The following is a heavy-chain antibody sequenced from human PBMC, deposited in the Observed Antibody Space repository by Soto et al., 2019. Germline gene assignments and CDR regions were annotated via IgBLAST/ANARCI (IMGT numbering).Heavy chain of an antibody. Sequence: PGGSMTPSCAASGFTFRNSGMSWVRQAPGKGLQWVSSISDDAADTYYADSVKGRFTISRDNSKNTLSLQMSSLRVEDTAIYYCAKSFSTYSLGKFDYWGQGALVTVSS. D-gene: IGHD5-18*01. CDR2: ISDDAADT. CDR3: AKSFSTYSLGKFDY. CDR1: GFTFRNSG. J-gene: IGHJ4*02. V-gene: IGHV3-23*01.